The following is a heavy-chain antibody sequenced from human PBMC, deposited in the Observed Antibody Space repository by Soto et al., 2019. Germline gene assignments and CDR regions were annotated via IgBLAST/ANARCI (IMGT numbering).Heavy chain of an antibody. D-gene: IGHD2-2*01. J-gene: IGHJ6*02. CDR3: ARKCCSSTSCPTDPYYYYYYGMDV. Sequence: GESLKISCKGSGSSFTSYWLGCVRQMPGKGLERMGSIDSGAADTRYSPSFQGQVTISADXSISTYYLQWSSLKAADTAMYYCARKCCSSTSCPTDPYYYYYYGMDVWGLGTTVPVSS. CDR1: GSSFTSYW. CDR2: IDSGAADT. V-gene: IGHV5-51*01.